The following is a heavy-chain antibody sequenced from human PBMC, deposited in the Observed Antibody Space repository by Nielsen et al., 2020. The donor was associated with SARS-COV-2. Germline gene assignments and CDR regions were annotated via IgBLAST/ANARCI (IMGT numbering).Heavy chain of an antibody. CDR1: GFTFDDYA. CDR3: ARDGVYDSSGYHWFDP. J-gene: IGHJ5*02. V-gene: IGHV3-7*01. D-gene: IGHD3-22*01. CDR2: IKQDGSEK. Sequence: GESLKISCAASGFTFDDYAMHWVRQAPGKGLEWVANIKQDGSEKYYVDSVKGRFTISRDNAKNSLYLQMNSLRAEDTAVYYCARDGVYDSSGYHWFDPWGQGTLVTVSS.